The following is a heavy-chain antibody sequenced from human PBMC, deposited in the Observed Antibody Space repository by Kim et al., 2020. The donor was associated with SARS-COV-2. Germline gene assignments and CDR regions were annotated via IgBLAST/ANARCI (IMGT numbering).Heavy chain of an antibody. J-gene: IGHJ6*02. CDR3: ARGGGSYLGSMDV. Sequence: SETLSLTCTVSGGSVSSGSYYWSWIRQPPGKGLEWIGCIYYSGGTNYNPSLKSRVTISVDTSKNQFSLKLSSVTAADTAVYYCARGGGSYLGSMDVWG. V-gene: IGHV4-61*01. D-gene: IGHD1-26*01. CDR1: GGSVSSGSYY. CDR2: IYYSGGT.